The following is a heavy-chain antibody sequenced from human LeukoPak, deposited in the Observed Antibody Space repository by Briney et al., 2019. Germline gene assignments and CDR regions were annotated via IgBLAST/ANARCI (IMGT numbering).Heavy chain of an antibody. V-gene: IGHV3-23*01. CDR2: ISAGTGST. CDR3: AKANNDYVWGNYRSFDS. Sequence: GGSLRLSCAASGFTFRSYATSWVRQAPGKGLEWVPSISAGTGSTYYADFVKGRFTISGDNSKNTLYLQMNSLRAEDTAVYYCAKANNDYVWGNYRSFDSWGQGTLVTVSS. CDR1: GFTFRSYA. J-gene: IGHJ4*02. D-gene: IGHD3-16*02.